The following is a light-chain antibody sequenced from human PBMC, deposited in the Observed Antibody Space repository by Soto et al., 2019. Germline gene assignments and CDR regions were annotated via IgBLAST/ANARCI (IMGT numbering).Light chain of an antibody. Sequence: QSALTQPASVSGSPGQSITISCTGTSSDVGTYNLVSWYQQHPGKALKLMIYEVDKRPSGVSNRFSGSKSGNRASLTISGLQAEDEADYYCCSYASTITWVFGGGTKLTVL. CDR3: CSYASTITWV. CDR1: SSDVGTYNL. V-gene: IGLV2-23*02. J-gene: IGLJ3*02. CDR2: EVD.